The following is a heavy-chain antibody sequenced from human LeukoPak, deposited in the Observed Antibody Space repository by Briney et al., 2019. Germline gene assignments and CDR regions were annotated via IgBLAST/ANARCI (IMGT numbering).Heavy chain of an antibody. CDR1: GDSVSSNSAA. D-gene: IGHD3-22*01. Sequence: TSQTLSLTCAISGDSVSSNSAAWNWIRQSPSRGLEWLGRTYYRSKWYNDYAVSVKSRITINPDTSKNQFSLQLNSVTPEDTAVYYCAGEEYYDSSGGYYFGYWGQGTLVTVSS. J-gene: IGHJ4*02. V-gene: IGHV6-1*01. CDR2: TYYRSKWYN. CDR3: AGEEYYDSSGGYYFGY.